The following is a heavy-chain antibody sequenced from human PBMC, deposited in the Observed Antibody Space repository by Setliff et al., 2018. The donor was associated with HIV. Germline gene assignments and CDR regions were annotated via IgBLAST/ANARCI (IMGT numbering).Heavy chain of an antibody. D-gene: IGHD1-1*01. V-gene: IGHV4-34*01. CDR2: INHRGST. CDR3: ARCRGTLYYFDY. CDR1: GGSFSNYC. J-gene: IGHJ4*02. Sequence: PSETLSLTCAVYGGSFSNYCWSWIRQPPGKGLEWIGEINHRGSTNYNPSLKSRVSISVDTSKNQFSLKLSPVTAADTAVYYCARCRGTLYYFDYWGQGTLVTVSS.